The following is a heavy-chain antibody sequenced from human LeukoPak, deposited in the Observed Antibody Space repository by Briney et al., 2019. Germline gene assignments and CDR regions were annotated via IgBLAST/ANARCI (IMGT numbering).Heavy chain of an antibody. CDR1: RYSFTTNW. Sequence: GESLKISCKGSRYSFTTNWIAWVRHMPGKGLEWMGTIYPGDSDTRYSPSFEGEVTISADKSISTAYLQWRSLEASDTAMYYCARRARDYYGSGSFYSWGQGTLVTVSS. CDR2: IYPGDSDT. V-gene: IGHV5-51*01. D-gene: IGHD3-10*01. CDR3: ARRARDYYGSGSFYS. J-gene: IGHJ4*02.